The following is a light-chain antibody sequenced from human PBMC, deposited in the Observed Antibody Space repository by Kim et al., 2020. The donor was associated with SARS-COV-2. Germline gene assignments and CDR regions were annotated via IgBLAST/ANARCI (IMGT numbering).Light chain of an antibody. CDR2: YDT. Sequence: PGQTARITCGEETIGSISVHWYQRNRGRAPVLVIYYDTDRPSGIPERFSGSNSGNTATLTISRVEAVDEADYFCQVWDTSSDYPVFGGGTQLTVL. CDR1: TIGSIS. V-gene: IGLV3-21*01. J-gene: IGLJ3*02. CDR3: QVWDTSSDYPV.